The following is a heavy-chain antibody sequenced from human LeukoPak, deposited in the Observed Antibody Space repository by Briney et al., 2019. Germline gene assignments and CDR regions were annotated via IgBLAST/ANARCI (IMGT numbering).Heavy chain of an antibody. V-gene: IGHV4-34*01. J-gene: IGHJ6*02. CDR2: INHSGST. D-gene: IGHD2-15*01. Sequence: SETLSLTCAVYGGSFSGYYWSWIRQPPGKGLEWIGEINHSGSTNYNPSLKSRVTISVDTSKNQFSLKLSSVTAADTAVYYCARDIALGRCYGMDVWGQGTTVTVSS. CDR1: GGSFSGYY. CDR3: ARDIALGRCYGMDV.